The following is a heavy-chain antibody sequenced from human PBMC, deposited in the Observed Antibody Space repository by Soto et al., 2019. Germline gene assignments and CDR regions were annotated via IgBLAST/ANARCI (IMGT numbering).Heavy chain of an antibody. J-gene: IGHJ4*02. Sequence: SQTLSLTFAISGDSVSSNSAAWNWIRQSPSRGLEWLGRTYYRSKWYSAYAGSVRGRITINADTSKNQFSLHLNSVTPQDTAVYYCARGPSPLAYWGRGTVVTVSS. D-gene: IGHD6-6*01. CDR2: TYYRSKWYS. CDR3: ARGPSPLAY. V-gene: IGHV6-1*01. CDR1: GDSVSSNSAA.